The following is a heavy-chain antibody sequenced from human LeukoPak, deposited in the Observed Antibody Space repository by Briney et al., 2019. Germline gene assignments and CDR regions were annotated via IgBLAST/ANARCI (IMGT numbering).Heavy chain of an antibody. D-gene: IGHD5-18*01. V-gene: IGHV1-69*05. J-gene: IGHJ4*02. CDR1: VGTFSSYA. Sequence: SVKVSCKASVGTFSSYAISWVRQAPGQGLEWMGRIIPIFGTANYAQKFQGRVTITTDESTSTAYMELSSLRSEDTAVYYCARAGYSYGYDYWGQGTLVTVSS. CDR2: IIPIFGTA. CDR3: ARAGYSYGYDY.